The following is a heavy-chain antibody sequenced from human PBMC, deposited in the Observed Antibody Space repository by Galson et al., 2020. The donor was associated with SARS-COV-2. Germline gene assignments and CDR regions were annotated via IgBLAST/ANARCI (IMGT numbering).Heavy chain of an antibody. J-gene: IGHJ4*02. CDR3: ARERVVLGIAVADYYYYMDY. Sequence: ASVKVSCKASGYTFTGYYMHWVRQAPGQGLEWMGWINPNSGGPNYAQKFHGRVTMTRETSISTAYMELSRLRSDDPAVYYCARERVVLGIAVADYYYYMDYWGQGTLVTVSS. V-gene: IGHV1-2*02. D-gene: IGHD6-19*01. CDR1: GYTFTGYY. CDR2: INPNSGGP.